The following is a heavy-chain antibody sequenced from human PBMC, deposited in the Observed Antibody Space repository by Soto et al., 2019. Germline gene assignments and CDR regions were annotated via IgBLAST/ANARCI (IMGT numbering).Heavy chain of an antibody. CDR3: ARDCSGGSCSSPAADTGGMDV. V-gene: IGHV4-39*02. CDR1: GGSISSSGYY. Sequence: LSLTCTVSGGSISSSGYYWGWIRQAPGKGLAWIGSIYYSGSTYYNPSLKSRVTISVDTSKNQFSLKLSSVTAADTAVYYCARDCSGGSCSSPAADTGGMDVWGQGTTVTVSS. D-gene: IGHD2-15*01. CDR2: IYYSGST. J-gene: IGHJ6*02.